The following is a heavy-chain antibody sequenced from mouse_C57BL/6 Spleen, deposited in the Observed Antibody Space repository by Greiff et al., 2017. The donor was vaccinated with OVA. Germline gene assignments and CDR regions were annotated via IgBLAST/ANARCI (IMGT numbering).Heavy chain of an antibody. CDR3: ARRHYGSRGGAMDY. D-gene: IGHD1-1*01. CDR1: GYTFTDYY. Sequence: EVQLQQSGPVLVKPGASVKMSCKASGYTFTDYYMNWVKQSHGKSLEWIGVINPYNGGTSYNQKFKGKATLTVDKSSSTAYMELNSLTSEDSAVYYCARRHYGSRGGAMDYWGQGTSVTVSS. CDR2: INPYNGGT. V-gene: IGHV1-19*01. J-gene: IGHJ4*01.